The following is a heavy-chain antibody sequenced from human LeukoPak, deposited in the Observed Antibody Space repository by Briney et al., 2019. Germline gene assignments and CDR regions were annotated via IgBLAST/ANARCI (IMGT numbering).Heavy chain of an antibody. CDR1: GGSISSGGYY. D-gene: IGHD4-11*01. J-gene: IGHJ4*02. V-gene: IGHV4-30-2*01. CDR3: ARRTIVAGYFDY. Sequence: PSETLSLTRTVSGGSISSGGYYWSWIRQPPGKGLEWIGYIYDSGSTYYNPSLKSRVTISVDRSKNQFSLKLSSVTAADTAVYYCARRTIVAGYFDYWGQGTLVTVSS. CDR2: IYDSGST.